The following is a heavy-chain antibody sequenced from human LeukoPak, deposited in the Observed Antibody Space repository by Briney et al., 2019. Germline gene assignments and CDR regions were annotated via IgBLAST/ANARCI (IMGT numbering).Heavy chain of an antibody. CDR1: GFSFSNNP. J-gene: IGHJ6*03. Sequence: HPGRSLRLSCAASGFSFSNNPMHWVRQAPGRGLEWVAVSSSDGNNEYYADSVKGRFTISRDNSKNTLYLQMNSLRPEDTAVYYCAGGSATTLYYYYYMDVWGKGTTVTVSS. V-gene: IGHV3-30*01. D-gene: IGHD1-26*01. CDR2: SSSDGNNE. CDR3: AGGSATTLYYYYYMDV.